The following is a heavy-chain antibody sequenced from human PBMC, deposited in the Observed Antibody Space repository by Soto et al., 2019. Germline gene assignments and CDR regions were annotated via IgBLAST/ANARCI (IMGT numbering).Heavy chain of an antibody. J-gene: IGHJ2*01. CDR3: AKGGITMIVVAEGAWYFDL. Sequence: EVQLLESGGGLVQPGGSLRLSCAASGFTFSSYAMSWVRQAPGKGLEWVSAISGSGGSTYYADSVKGRFTISRDNSKNTLYLQMNSLRAEDTAVYYCAKGGITMIVVAEGAWYFDLWGRGTLVTVSS. CDR2: ISGSGGST. CDR1: GFTFSSYA. D-gene: IGHD3-22*01. V-gene: IGHV3-23*01.